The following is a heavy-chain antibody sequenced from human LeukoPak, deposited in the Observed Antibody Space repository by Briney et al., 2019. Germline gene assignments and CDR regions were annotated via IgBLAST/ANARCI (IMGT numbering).Heavy chain of an antibody. D-gene: IGHD2-2*01. CDR1: GFTVSSNY. CDR2: IYSGGST. J-gene: IGHJ4*02. V-gene: IGHV3-66*01. Sequence: PGGSLRLSCAASGFTVSSNYMSWVRQAPGKGVEWVSVIYSGGSTYYSDSVTGRFTISRDNPKTTLYLQMNSLRAEDTAVYYCARNHQADYWGQGILVTVSS. CDR3: ARNHQADY.